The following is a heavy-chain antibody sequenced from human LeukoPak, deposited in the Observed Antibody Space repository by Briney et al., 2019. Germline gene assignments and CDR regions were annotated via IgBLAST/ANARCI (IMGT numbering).Heavy chain of an antibody. Sequence: GASVKVSCKASGYTFTGYYMHWVRQAPGQGLEWMGWINPNSGGTNYARKFQGRVTMTRDTSISTAYMELSRLRSDDTAVYYCARDPGIAAAGALIWDYWGQGTLVTVSS. CDR1: GYTFTGYY. D-gene: IGHD6-13*01. V-gene: IGHV1-2*02. CDR3: ARDPGIAAAGALIWDY. J-gene: IGHJ4*02. CDR2: INPNSGGT.